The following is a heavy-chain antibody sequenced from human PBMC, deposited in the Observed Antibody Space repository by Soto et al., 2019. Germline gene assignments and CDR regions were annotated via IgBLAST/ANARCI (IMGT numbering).Heavy chain of an antibody. J-gene: IGHJ6*02. Sequence: GGSLRLSCAASGFTVSSNYMSWVRQAPGKGLEWVSVIYSGGSTYYADSVKGRFTISRDNSKNTLYLQMNSLRAEDTAVYYCARYEYGGDPYYYYYGMDVWGQGTTVTVSS. CDR2: IYSGGST. V-gene: IGHV3-53*01. CDR1: GFTVSSNY. D-gene: IGHD3-16*01. CDR3: ARYEYGGDPYYYYYGMDV.